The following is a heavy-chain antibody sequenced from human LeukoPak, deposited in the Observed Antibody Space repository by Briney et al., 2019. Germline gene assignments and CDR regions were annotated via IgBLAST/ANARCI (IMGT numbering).Heavy chain of an antibody. CDR2: INRIGSIT. J-gene: IGHJ4*02. CDR1: GLMFDEYG. V-gene: IGHV3-20*01. CDR3: ARKGVGGELGGFDY. D-gene: IGHD3-16*01. Sequence: GGSLRLSCAASGLMFDEYGMSWVRQVPGKGLEWVCGINRIGSITGCADSVKGRFTISRDNAKNFLFLDMNSLRVEDTAFYHCARKGVGGELGGFDYWGQGTLVTVSP.